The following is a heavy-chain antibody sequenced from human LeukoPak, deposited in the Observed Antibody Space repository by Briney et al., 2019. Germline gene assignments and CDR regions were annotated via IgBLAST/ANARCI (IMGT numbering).Heavy chain of an antibody. Sequence: SETLSLTCTVSSRSLSSYYWSWIRQPPGGGREWNGYIYHSGSSKYNPSLKSRVTLSVDTSKNQFALKLSSVPAADTAVYYCARRYTSGWFGAFDIWGQGTMATVSS. D-gene: IGHD6-19*01. CDR2: IYHSGSS. CDR1: SRSLSSYY. CDR3: ARRYTSGWFGAFDI. V-gene: IGHV4-59*08. J-gene: IGHJ3*02.